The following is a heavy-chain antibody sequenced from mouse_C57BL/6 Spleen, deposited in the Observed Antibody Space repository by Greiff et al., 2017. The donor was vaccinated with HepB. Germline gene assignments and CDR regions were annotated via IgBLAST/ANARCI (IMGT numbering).Heavy chain of an antibody. CDR2: INPNNGGT. CDR3: ARARTAQAYYAMDY. V-gene: IGHV1-26*01. Sequence: VQLQQSGPELVKPGASVKISCKASGYTFTDYYMNWVKQSHGKSLEWIGDINPNNGGTSYNQKFKGKATLTVDKSSSTANMELRSLTSEESAVYYCARARTAQAYYAMDYWGQGTSVTVSS. CDR1: GYTFTDYY. D-gene: IGHD3-2*02. J-gene: IGHJ4*01.